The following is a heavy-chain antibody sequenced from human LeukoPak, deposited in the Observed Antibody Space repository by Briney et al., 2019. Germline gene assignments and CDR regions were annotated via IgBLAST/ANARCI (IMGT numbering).Heavy chain of an antibody. CDR1: GYTFTGYY. J-gene: IGHJ4*02. Sequence: ASVKVSCKTSGYTFTGYYVHWVRQAPGQGLERMGWINPNSGGTNYAQKFQGRVTMTRDTSISTAYMELSRLRSDDTAVYYCARGQYGGYVAPFDYWGQGILVTVSS. V-gene: IGHV1-2*02. CDR3: ARGQYGGYVAPFDY. D-gene: IGHD5-12*01. CDR2: INPNSGGT.